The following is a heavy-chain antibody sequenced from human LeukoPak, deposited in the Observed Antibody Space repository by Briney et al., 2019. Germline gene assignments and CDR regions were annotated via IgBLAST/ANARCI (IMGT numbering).Heavy chain of an antibody. V-gene: IGHV4-61*02. CDR2: IYTSGST. D-gene: IGHD1-20*01. J-gene: IGHJ3*02. Sequence: PSETLSLTCTVSGGSISSGSYYWSWIRQPAGKGLEWIGRIYTSGSTNYNPSLKSRVTISVDTSKNQFSLKLSSVTAADTAVYYCARASNWNDAFDIWGQGTMVTVSS. CDR3: ARASNWNDAFDI. CDR1: GGSISSGSYY.